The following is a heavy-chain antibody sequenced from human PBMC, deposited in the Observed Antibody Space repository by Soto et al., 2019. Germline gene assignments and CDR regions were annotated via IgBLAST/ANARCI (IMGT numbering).Heavy chain of an antibody. V-gene: IGHV2-5*01. CDR2: IYWTDDK. CDR1: GFSLNTSGVG. Sequence: QITLKESGPTLVKPTQPLTLTCTFSGFSLNTSGVGVGWVRQPPGRALEWLAVIYWTDDKRYSPSLKSRLSITKDTSKNQVVLTMTNMDPMDTAIFFCAHKLPVTTSAFDIWGQGTMVTVSS. CDR3: AHKLPVTTSAFDI. D-gene: IGHD4-17*01. J-gene: IGHJ3*02.